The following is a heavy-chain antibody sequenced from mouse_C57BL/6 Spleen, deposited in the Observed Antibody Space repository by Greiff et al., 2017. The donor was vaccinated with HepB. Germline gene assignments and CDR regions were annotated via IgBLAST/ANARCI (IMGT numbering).Heavy chain of an antibody. CDR2: IHPSDSDT. V-gene: IGHV1-74*01. J-gene: IGHJ3*01. D-gene: IGHD1-1*01. CDR3: AIVPVLLRLAY. CDR1: GYTFTSYW. Sequence: QVQLQQPGAELVKPGASVKVSCKASGYTFTSYWMHWVKQRPGQGLEWIGMIHPSDSDTNYNQKFKGKATLTVDKSSSTAYMQLSSLTSEDSAVYYCAIVPVLLRLAYWGQGTLVTVSA.